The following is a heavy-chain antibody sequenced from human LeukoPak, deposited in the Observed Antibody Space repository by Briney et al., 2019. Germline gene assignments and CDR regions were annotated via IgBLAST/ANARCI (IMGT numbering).Heavy chain of an antibody. J-gene: IGHJ4*02. CDR2: IIPILGIA. CDR1: GGTFSSYA. V-gene: IGHV1-69*04. CDR3: ARRSSKGFDY. D-gene: IGHD4-11*01. Sequence: GASVKVSCKASGGTFSSYAISWVRQAPGQGLEWMGRIIPILGIANYAQKFQGRVTITADKATSTAYMELSSLRSEDTAVYYCARRSSKGFDYWGQGTLVTVSS.